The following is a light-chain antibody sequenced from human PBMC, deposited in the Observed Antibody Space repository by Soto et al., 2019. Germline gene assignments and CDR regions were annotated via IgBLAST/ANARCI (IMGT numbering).Light chain of an antibody. CDR3: QQYDSSPDKYT. CDR2: RAS. V-gene: IGKV3-20*01. J-gene: IGKJ2*01. Sequence: VVLTQSPGTLSLSPGERATLSCRASQTLSRSYLAWYQQKPGQAPRLLIFRASSRATGIPDRFSGSGSGTDFTLTISRLEPEDFAVYYCQQYDSSPDKYTFGQGTKLEIK. CDR1: QTLSRSY.